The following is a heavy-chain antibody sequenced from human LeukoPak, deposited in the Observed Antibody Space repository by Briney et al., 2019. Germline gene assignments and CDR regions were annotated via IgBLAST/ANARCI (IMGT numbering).Heavy chain of an antibody. Sequence: PSETLSLTCTVSGGSISSGGYYWSWIRQHPGKGLEWIGYIYYSGSTYYNPSLKSRVTISVDTSKNQFSLKLSSVTAADTAVYYCARGLRYFDWLLSSSYYYYGMDVWGQGTTVTVSS. D-gene: IGHD3-9*01. J-gene: IGHJ6*02. V-gene: IGHV4-31*03. CDR3: ARGLRYFDWLLSSSYYYYGMDV. CDR2: IYYSGST. CDR1: GGSISSGGYY.